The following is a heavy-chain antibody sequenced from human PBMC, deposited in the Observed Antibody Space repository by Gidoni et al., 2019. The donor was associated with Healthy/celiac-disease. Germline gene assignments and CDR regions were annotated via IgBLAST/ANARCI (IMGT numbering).Heavy chain of an antibody. V-gene: IGHV3-48*03. CDR2: ISSSGSTI. Sequence: EVQLVESGGGLVQPGGSLRLSCAASGFTFSSYEMNWVRQAPGKGLEWVSYISSSGSTIYYADSVKGRFTISRDNAKNSLYLQMNSLRAEDTAVYYCARTLGGSYPRGRLIDYWGQGTLVTVSS. J-gene: IGHJ4*02. D-gene: IGHD1-26*01. CDR1: GFTFSSYE. CDR3: ARTLGGSYPRGRLIDY.